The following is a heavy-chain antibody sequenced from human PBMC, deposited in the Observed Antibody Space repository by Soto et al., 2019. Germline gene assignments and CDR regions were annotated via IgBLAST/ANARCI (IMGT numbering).Heavy chain of an antibody. J-gene: IGHJ4*02. Sequence: QVQLVQSGAEVKKPGSSVKVSCKASGGTFSSYAISWVRQAPGQGLEWMGGIIPIFGTANYAQKFQGRVTITADENTSTAYMELSSLRSEDTAVYYCAGAKYYYDSSGYELLYYFDYWGQGTLVTVSS. CDR3: AGAKYYYDSSGYELLYYFDY. CDR2: IIPIFGTA. D-gene: IGHD3-22*01. V-gene: IGHV1-69*01. CDR1: GGTFSSYA.